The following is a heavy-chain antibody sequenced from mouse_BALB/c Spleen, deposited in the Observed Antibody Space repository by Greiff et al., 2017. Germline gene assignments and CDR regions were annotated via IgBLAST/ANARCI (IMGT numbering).Heavy chain of an antibody. CDR1: GYAFTNYW. V-gene: IGHV1-63*01. D-gene: IGHD2-14*01. CDR3: ARRNYYRYSWFAY. Sequence: QVQLQQSGAELVRPGTSVKISCKASGYAFTNYWLGWVKQRPGHGLEWIGDIYPGSGNTYYNEKFKGKATLTADKSSSTAYMQLSSLTSEDSAVYFCARRNYYRYSWFAYWGQGTLVTVSA. J-gene: IGHJ3*01. CDR2: IYPGSGNT.